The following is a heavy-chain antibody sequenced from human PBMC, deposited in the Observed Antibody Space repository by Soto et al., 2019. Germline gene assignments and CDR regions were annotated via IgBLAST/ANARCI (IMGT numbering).Heavy chain of an antibody. CDR3: ARGVYYDFWSGYFTVPPYGMDV. Sequence: GASVKVSCKASGYTFTSYYMHWVRQAPGQGLEWMGIINPSGGSTSYAQKFQGRVTMTRDTSTSTVYMELSSLRSEDTAVYYCARGVYYDFWSGYFTVPPYGMDVWGQGTTVTVSS. D-gene: IGHD3-3*01. V-gene: IGHV1-46*01. J-gene: IGHJ6*02. CDR1: GYTFTSYY. CDR2: INPSGGST.